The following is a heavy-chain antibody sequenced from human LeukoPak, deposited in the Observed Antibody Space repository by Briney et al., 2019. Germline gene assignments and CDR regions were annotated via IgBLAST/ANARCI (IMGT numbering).Heavy chain of an antibody. Sequence: GGSLRLSCAASGFTFSSYEMNWVRQAPGKGLEWVSYISSSGSTIYYADPVKGRFTISRDNARNSLYLQMNSLRAEDTAVYYCARLDYYGSGSYFDYWGQGTLVTVSS. CDR1: GFTFSSYE. D-gene: IGHD3-10*01. J-gene: IGHJ4*02. CDR3: ARLDYYGSGSYFDY. V-gene: IGHV3-48*03. CDR2: ISSSGSTI.